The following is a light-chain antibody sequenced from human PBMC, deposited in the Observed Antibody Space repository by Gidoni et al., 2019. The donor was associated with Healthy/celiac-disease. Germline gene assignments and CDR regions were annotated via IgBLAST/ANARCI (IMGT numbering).Light chain of an antibody. Sequence: DILITPSPDSLAVSLGERATINCKSSQSVLYSSNNKNYLAWYQQKPGQPPKLLIYWASTREAGVPARFSGSGSGTDFTLTISSLQAEDVAVYYCQQYYSTSLTFXEXTKVEIK. CDR1: QSVLYSSNNKNY. J-gene: IGKJ4*01. CDR2: WAS. CDR3: QQYYSTSLT. V-gene: IGKV4-1*01.